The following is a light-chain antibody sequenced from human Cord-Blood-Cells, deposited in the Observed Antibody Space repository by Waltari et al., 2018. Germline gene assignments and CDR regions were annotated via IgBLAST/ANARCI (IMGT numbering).Light chain of an antibody. CDR3: QQYYSTSYT. J-gene: IGKJ2*01. V-gene: IGKV1D-43*01. CDR1: QGISSY. Sequence: AIRMTQSPFSLSASVGDRVTITCWASQGISSYLAWYQQKPAKAPKLFIYYASSLQIGVPSRFSGSGSGTDYTLTISSLQPEDCATYYGQQYYSTSYTFGQGTKLEIK. CDR2: YAS.